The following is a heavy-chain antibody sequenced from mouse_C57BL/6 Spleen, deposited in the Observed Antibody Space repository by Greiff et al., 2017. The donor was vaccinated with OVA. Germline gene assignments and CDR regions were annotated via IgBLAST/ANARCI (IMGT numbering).Heavy chain of an antibody. D-gene: IGHD3-3*01. CDR1: GYTFPSYW. CDR3: ARRGTDLYYFDY. CDR2: IYPGSGST. J-gene: IGHJ2*01. Sequence: QVQLQQPGAELVKPGASVKMSCKASGYTFPSYWITWVKQRPGQGLEWIGDIYPGSGSTNYNEKFKSKATLTVDTSSSTAYMQLSSLTSEDSAVYYCARRGTDLYYFDYWGQGTTLTVSS. V-gene: IGHV1-55*01.